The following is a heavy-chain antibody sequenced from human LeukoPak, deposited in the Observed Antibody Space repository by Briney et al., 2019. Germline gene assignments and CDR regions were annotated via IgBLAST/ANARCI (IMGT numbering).Heavy chain of an antibody. CDR3: ASPFSRDGYNLDY. CDR1: EFTFSSYG. Sequence: QTGGSLRLSCAASEFTFSSYGMHWVRQAPGKGLEWVAVISYDGSNKYYADSVKGRFTISRDNSKNTLYLQMNSLRAEDTAVYYCASPFSRDGYNLDYWGQGTLVTVSS. V-gene: IGHV3-30*03. J-gene: IGHJ4*02. D-gene: IGHD5-24*01. CDR2: ISYDGSNK.